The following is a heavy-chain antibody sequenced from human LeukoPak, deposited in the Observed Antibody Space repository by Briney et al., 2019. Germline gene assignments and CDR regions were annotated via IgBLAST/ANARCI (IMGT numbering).Heavy chain of an antibody. V-gene: IGHV1-2*02. D-gene: IGHD3-3*01. CDR2: INPNSGGT. CDR3: ATTYYDFWSGYRLNWYFDL. J-gene: IGHJ2*01. Sequence: ASVKVSCKASGYTFTGYYMHWVRQAPGQGLEWVGWINPNSGGTNYAQKFQGRVTMTRDTSISTAYMELSRLRSDDTAVYYCATTYYDFWSGYRLNWYFDLWGRGTLVTVSS. CDR1: GYTFTGYY.